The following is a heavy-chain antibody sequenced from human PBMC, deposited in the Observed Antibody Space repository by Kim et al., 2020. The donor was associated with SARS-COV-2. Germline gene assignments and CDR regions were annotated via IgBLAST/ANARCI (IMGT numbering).Heavy chain of an antibody. CDR1: GGTFSSYA. J-gene: IGHJ5*02. CDR3: AGDFGGVVGGGPVS. V-gene: IGHV1-69*13. D-gene: IGHD2-8*02. Sequence: SVKVSCKASGGTFSSYAISWVRQAPGKGLEWMGGIIPIFGTANYAQKFQGRVTITADESTSTPYMELSSLRSEDAAVYYCAGDFGGVVGGGPVSWGQGT. CDR2: IIPIFGTA.